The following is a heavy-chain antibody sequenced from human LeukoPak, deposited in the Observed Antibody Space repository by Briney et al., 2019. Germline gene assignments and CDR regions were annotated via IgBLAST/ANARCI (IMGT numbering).Heavy chain of an antibody. D-gene: IGHD3-10*01. V-gene: IGHV3-21*01. J-gene: IGHJ4*02. CDR1: GFTFSSYS. CDR2: ISSSSTYI. CDR3: ARGEYGSGSYHIDY. Sequence: GGSLRLSCAASGFTFSSYSMNWVRQAPGKGREWVSSISSSSTYIYYADSVKGRFTISRDNAKNSLYLQMNSLSAEDTAVYYCARGEYGSGSYHIDYWGQGTLVTVSS.